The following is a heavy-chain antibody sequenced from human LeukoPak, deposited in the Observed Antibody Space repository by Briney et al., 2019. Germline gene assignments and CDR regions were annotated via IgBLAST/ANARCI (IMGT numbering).Heavy chain of an antibody. D-gene: IGHD3-10*01. CDR1: GFTFSSYA. V-gene: IGHV3-30-3*01. CDR3: ARDLMVRGVNPHY. J-gene: IGHJ4*02. Sequence: GGSLRLSCAASGFTFSSYAMHWVRQAPGKGLEWVAVISYDGSNKYYADSVKGRFTISRDNSKNTLYLQMNSLRAEDTAVYYCARDLMVRGVNPHYWGQGTLVTVPS. CDR2: ISYDGSNK.